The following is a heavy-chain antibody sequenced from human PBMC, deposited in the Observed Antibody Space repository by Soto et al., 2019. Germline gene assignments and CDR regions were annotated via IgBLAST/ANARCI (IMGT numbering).Heavy chain of an antibody. CDR1: GFTFSSYW. CDR3: ARTTAPEDY. D-gene: IGHD4-17*01. CDR2: IKQDGSEK. J-gene: IGHJ4*02. Sequence: GGSLRLSCVASGFTFSSYWMSWVRQTPEKGLEWVAAIKQDGSEKYYVDSVKGRFTISRDNAKSSLFLQMNSLRAEDTALYYCARTTAPEDYWGQGTQVTSPQ. V-gene: IGHV3-7*01.